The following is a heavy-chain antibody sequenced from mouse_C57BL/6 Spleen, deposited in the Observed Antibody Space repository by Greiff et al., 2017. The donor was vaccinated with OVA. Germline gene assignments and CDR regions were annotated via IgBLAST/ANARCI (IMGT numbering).Heavy chain of an antibody. D-gene: IGHD2-4*01. V-gene: IGHV5-9*01. CDR3: ARPYYDYDEGFAY. Sequence: EVKLVESGGGLVKPGGSLKLSCAASGFTFSSYTMSWVRQTPEKRLEWVATISGGGGNTYYPDSVKGRFTISRDNAKNTLYLQISSLRSEDTALYYCARPYYDYDEGFAYWGQGTLVTVSA. J-gene: IGHJ3*01. CDR2: ISGGGGNT. CDR1: GFTFSSYT.